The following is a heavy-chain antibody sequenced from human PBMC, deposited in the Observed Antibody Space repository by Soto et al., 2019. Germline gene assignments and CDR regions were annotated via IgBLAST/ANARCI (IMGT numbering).Heavy chain of an antibody. CDR1: GGSISSYY. CDR2: IHNSGST. D-gene: IGHD1-26*01. CDR3: ARVGSGSYLLDH. J-gene: IGHJ5*02. V-gene: IGHV4-4*07. Sequence: QVQLQESGPGLVKPSETLSLTCTVSGGSISSYYWSWIRQPAGKGLEWIGRIHNSGSTNYNPSLKSRITMSVDTSKNQSSLRLSSVTAADTAVYYCARVGSGSYLLDHWGQGLLVPVSS.